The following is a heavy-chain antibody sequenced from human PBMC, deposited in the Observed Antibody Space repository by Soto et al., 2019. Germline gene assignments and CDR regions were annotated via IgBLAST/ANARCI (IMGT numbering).Heavy chain of an antibody. J-gene: IGHJ3*02. V-gene: IGHV3-15*07. D-gene: IGHD3-16*01. CDR3: TTDPRPIGDAFDI. CDR1: GFTFRDAW. CDR2: IKSKSGGGTT. Sequence: GGSLRLSCAASGFTFRDAWMNWVRQAPGQGLEWVGLIKSKSGGGTTDYAAPVKGRFTISRDDSEDTLYLQMNSLKSEDTAVYYCTTDPRPIGDAFDIWGQGTMVTVSS.